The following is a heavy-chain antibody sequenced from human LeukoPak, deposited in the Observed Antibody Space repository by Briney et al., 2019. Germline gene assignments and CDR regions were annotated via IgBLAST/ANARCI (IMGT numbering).Heavy chain of an antibody. CDR3: ARSGGTLTWAFDY. Sequence: SETLSLTCTVSGGSISSSSYYWGWIRQPPGTGLEWIGYIYYSGSTNNNPSLKSRVTISVDTSKNHFSLKLSSVTAADTAVYYCARSGGTLTWAFDYWGQGTLVTVSS. J-gene: IGHJ4*02. D-gene: IGHD7-27*01. CDR2: IYYSGST. V-gene: IGHV4-61*03. CDR1: GGSISSSSYY.